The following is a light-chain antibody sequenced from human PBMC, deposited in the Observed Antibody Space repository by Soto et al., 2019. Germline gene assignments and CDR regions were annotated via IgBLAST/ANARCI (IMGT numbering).Light chain of an antibody. Sequence: AIQLTQSPSSLSASLVDRVTTTCRASQGISSALAWYQQKPGKAPKLLISDASSLESGVPSRFSGSGSGTDSTLTISSLQPEDFATYYCQQFNNYPLTFGGGTKVDIK. CDR1: QGISSA. CDR3: QQFNNYPLT. J-gene: IGKJ4*01. V-gene: IGKV1D-13*01. CDR2: DAS.